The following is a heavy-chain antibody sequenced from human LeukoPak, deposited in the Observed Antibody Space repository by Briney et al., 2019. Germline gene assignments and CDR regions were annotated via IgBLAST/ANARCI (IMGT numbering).Heavy chain of an antibody. D-gene: IGHD5-18*01. V-gene: IGHV1-69*06. J-gene: IGHJ4*02. CDR2: IIPIFGTA. CDR1: GGTFSSYA. CDR3: AADSGYSYGLFDY. Sequence: PVKVSCKASGGTFSSYAISWVRQAPGQGLEWMGGIIPIFGTANYAQKFQGRVTITADKSTSTAYMELSSLRSEDTAVYYCAADSGYSYGLFDYWGQGTLVTVSS.